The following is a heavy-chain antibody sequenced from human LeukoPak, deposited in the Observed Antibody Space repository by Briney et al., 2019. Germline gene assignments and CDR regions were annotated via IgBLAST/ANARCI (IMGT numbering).Heavy chain of an antibody. Sequence: GGSLRLSCAASGFTFSSYAMTWVRQAPGKGLEWVSIISGSGDNTYYADPVKARFTISRDNSKNTLYLHMNSLRAEDTAVYFCARNRESYWVPELDYWGQGTLVTVSS. J-gene: IGHJ4*02. V-gene: IGHV3-23*01. CDR1: GFTFSSYA. CDR3: ARNRESYWVPELDY. CDR2: ISGSGDNT. D-gene: IGHD3-16*01.